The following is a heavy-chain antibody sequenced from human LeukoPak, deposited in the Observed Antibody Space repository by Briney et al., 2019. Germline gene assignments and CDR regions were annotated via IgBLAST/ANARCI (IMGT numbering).Heavy chain of an antibody. CDR2: IYYSGST. J-gene: IGHJ5*02. V-gene: IGHV4-59*01. CDR3: ARWTYSSGNWRFDP. Sequence: SETLSLTCTVSGGSISSYYWSWIRQPPGKGLEWVGYIYYSGSTNYNPSLKRRVTISVDTSKNQFSLKLSSVTAADTAVYYCARWTYSSGNWRFDPWGQGTLVTVSS. CDR1: GGSISSYY. D-gene: IGHD6-19*01.